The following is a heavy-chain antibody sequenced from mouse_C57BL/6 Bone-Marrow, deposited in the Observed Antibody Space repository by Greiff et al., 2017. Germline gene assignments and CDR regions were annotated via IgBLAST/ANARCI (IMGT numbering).Heavy chain of an antibody. CDR3: ARALIYYGLFDY. CDR1: GFTFSDYY. J-gene: IGHJ2*01. V-gene: IGHV5-16*01. D-gene: IGHD2-1*01. CDR2: INYDGSST. Sequence: EVNLVESEGGLVQPGSSLKLSCTASGFTFSDYYMAWVRQVPEKGLEWVANINYDGSSTYYLESLKSRFIISRDNAKNILYLQMSSLKSEDTATYYCARALIYYGLFDYWGQGTTLTVSS.